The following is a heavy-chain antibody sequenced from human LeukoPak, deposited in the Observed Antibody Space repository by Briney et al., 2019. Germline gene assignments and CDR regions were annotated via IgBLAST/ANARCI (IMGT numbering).Heavy chain of an antibody. J-gene: IGHJ4*02. CDR1: GFTFSSYW. D-gene: IGHD4-17*01. V-gene: IGHV3-7*01. Sequence: GGSLRLSCAAAGFTFSSYWMSWVRQAPGKGLEWVANIKQDGSEKYYVESVKGRFTISRDNAKNSLYLQMNSLRAEDTAVYYCARHEPHYGDPYFDYWGQGTLVTVSS. CDR2: IKQDGSEK. CDR3: ARHEPHYGDPYFDY.